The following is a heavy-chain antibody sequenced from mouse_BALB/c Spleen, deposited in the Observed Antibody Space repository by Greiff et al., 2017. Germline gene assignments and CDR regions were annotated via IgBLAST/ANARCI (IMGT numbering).Heavy chain of an antibody. CDR2: IYPGNGDT. CDR1: GYTFTSYN. J-gene: IGHJ1*01. Sequence: QVQLQQPGAELVKPGASVKMSCKASGYTFTSYNMHWVKQTPGQGLEWIGAIYPGNGDTSFNQKFKGKATLTADKSSSTAYMQLSSLTSEDSAVYYCARGRSMGNYGYVDVWGAGTTVTVSS. V-gene: IGHV1-12*01. CDR3: ARGRSMGNYGYVDV. D-gene: IGHD1-1*02.